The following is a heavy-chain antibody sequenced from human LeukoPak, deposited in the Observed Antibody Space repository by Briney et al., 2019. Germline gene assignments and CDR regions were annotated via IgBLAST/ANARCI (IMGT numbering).Heavy chain of an antibody. CDR1: GFTFSSYW. J-gene: IGHJ6*03. Sequence: GGSLRLSCAASGFTFSSYWMSWVRQAPGKGLEWVANIKQDGSEKDYVDSVKGRFTISRDNAKNSLYLQMNSLRAEDTAVYYCAREVHGDEYYYYSYMDVWGKGTTVTVSS. CDR2: IKQDGSEK. CDR3: AREVHGDEYYYYSYMDV. D-gene: IGHD4-17*01. V-gene: IGHV3-7*01.